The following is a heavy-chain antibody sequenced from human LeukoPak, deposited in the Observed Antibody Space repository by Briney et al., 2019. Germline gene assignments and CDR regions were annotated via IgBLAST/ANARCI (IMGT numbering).Heavy chain of an antibody. Sequence: PSETLSLTCTVSGGSISSYYWSWIRQSPGKGLEWIGYISYSGSTTYNPSLKSRVTISVDTSKNQFSLKLTSVTAADTAVYYCARAVTGTALAGFDCWGQGTLVTVSS. CDR1: GGSISSYY. CDR3: ARAVTGTALAGFDC. D-gene: IGHD1-20*01. J-gene: IGHJ4*02. V-gene: IGHV4-59*01. CDR2: ISYSGST.